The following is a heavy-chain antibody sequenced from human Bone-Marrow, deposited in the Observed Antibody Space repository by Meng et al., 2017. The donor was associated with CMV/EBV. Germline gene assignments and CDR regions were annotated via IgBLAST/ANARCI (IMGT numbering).Heavy chain of an antibody. V-gene: IGHV3-7*01. CDR3: ARVWGYSYGPHYFDF. D-gene: IGHD5-18*01. CDR2: IKQDGSEK. Sequence: GESMKISCAASGFTFSSYWMSWVRQAPGKGLEWVANIKQDGSEKYYVDSVKGRFTISRDNAKNSLYLQMNSLRAEETAVYYCARVWGYSYGPHYFDFWGQGNRVNVAS. J-gene: IGHJ4*01. CDR1: GFTFSSYW.